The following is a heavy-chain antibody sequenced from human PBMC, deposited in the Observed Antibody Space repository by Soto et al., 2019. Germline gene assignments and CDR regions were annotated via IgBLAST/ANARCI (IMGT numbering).Heavy chain of an antibody. Sequence: EVQLLESGGGLVQPGGSLRLSCAASGFTFSSYAMSWVRQAPGKGLEWVSVISGSGDSTYYADSVKGRFTISRDNSKNTLYLQMNSLRAEDTAVYYCARRGPGTYFAHWGQGTLVTFAS. CDR1: GFTFSSYA. CDR3: ARRGPGTYFAH. J-gene: IGHJ4*02. V-gene: IGHV3-23*01. CDR2: ISGSGDST. D-gene: IGHD6-13*01.